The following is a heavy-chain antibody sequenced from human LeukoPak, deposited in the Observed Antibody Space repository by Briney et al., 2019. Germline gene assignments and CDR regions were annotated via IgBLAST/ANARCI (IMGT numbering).Heavy chain of an antibody. D-gene: IGHD3-16*01. V-gene: IGHV3-74*01. CDR2: INSDGSST. J-gene: IGHJ3*02. CDR1: GFTFSSYW. CDR3: AREYRDWGCAFDI. Sequence: GGSLRLSCAASGFTFSSYWMHWVRQAPGKGLVWVSRINSDGSSTSYADSVKGRFTISRDNAKNTLYLQMNSLRAEDTAVYYCAREYRDWGCAFDIWGQGTMVTVSS.